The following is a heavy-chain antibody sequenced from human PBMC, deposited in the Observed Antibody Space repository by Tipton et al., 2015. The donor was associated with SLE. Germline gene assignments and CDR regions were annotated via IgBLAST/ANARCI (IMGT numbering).Heavy chain of an antibody. V-gene: IGHV3-48*01. CDR2: ISSSSSTI. Sequence: SLRLSCAASGFTFSSYSMNWVRQAPGKGLEWVSYISSSSSTIYYADSVKGRFTISRDNAKNSLYLQMNSLRAEDTAVYYCARDLIYGDLPFDYWGQGPLVTVPS. CDR1: GFTFSSYS. J-gene: IGHJ4*02. D-gene: IGHD4-17*01. CDR3: ARDLIYGDLPFDY.